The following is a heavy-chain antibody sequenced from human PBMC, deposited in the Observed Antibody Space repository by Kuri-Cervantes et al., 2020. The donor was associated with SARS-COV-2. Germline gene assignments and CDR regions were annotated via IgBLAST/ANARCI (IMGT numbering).Heavy chain of an antibody. D-gene: IGHD2-15*01. V-gene: IGHV3-21*01. CDR2: ISSSSSYI. CDR3: ASGQGYCSGGSCYGSYWYFDL. Sequence: GESLKISCAASGFTFSSYSMNWVRQAPGKGLEWVSSISSSSSYIYYADSVKSRFTISRDNAKNSLYLQMNSLRAEDTAVYYCASGQGYCSGGSCYGSYWYFDLWGRGTLVTVSS. J-gene: IGHJ2*01. CDR1: GFTFSSYS.